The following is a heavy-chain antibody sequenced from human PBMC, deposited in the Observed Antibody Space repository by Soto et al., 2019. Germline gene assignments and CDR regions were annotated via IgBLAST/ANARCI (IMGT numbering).Heavy chain of an antibody. Sequence: QVQLVESGGGVVQPGRSLRLSCAASGFTFSSYGMHWVRQAPGKGLEWVAVIWYDGSNKYYADSVKGRFTISRDNSKNTLYLQMNSLRAEDTAVYYCAREFITMVHSSSSVYYYYGMDVWGQGTTVTVSS. CDR3: AREFITMVHSSSSVYYYYGMDV. V-gene: IGHV3-33*01. D-gene: IGHD6-6*01. CDR1: GFTFSSYG. CDR2: IWYDGSNK. J-gene: IGHJ6*02.